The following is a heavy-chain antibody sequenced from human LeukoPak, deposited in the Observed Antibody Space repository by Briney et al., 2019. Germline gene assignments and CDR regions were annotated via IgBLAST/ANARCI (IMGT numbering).Heavy chain of an antibody. J-gene: IGHJ4*02. D-gene: IGHD5-24*01. V-gene: IGHV3-23*01. CDR3: AKDGHGYNYAFPYCFDY. Sequence: PGGSLRLSCAASGFTFSSYAMSWVRQAPGKGLEWVSGISGSGGRTYYADSVKGRFTISRDNSKNTLYLQMNSQRAEDTAVYYCAKDGHGYNYAFPYCFDYWGQGTLVTVSS. CDR1: GFTFSSYA. CDR2: ISGSGGRT.